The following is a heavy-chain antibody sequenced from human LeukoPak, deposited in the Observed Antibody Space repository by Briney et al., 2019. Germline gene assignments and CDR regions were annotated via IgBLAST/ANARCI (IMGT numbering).Heavy chain of an antibody. J-gene: IGHJ1*01. CDR1: GGSISSYY. CDR3: ARVVAVAGAHQH. CDR2: IYYSGST. V-gene: IGHV4-59*01. D-gene: IGHD6-19*01. Sequence: PSETLSLTCTVSGGSISSYYWSWIRQPPGKGLEWIGYIYYSGSTNYNPSLKSRVTISVDTSKNQFSLKLSSVTAADTAVYYCARVVAVAGAHQHWGQGTLVTVSS.